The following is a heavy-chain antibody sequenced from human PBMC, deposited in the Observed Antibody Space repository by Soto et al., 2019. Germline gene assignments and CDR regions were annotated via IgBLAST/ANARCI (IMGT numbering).Heavy chain of an antibody. CDR2: ISYDGSNK. Sequence: GGSLRLSCAASGFTFSSYAMHWVRQAPGKGLGWVAVISYDGSNKYYADSVKGRFTISRDNSKNTLYLQMNSLRAEDTAVYYCARDIAAASAGGLGSYYYYGMDVWGQGTTVTVSS. CDR1: GFTFSSYA. J-gene: IGHJ6*02. V-gene: IGHV3-30-3*01. CDR3: ARDIAAASAGGLGSYYYYGMDV. D-gene: IGHD6-13*01.